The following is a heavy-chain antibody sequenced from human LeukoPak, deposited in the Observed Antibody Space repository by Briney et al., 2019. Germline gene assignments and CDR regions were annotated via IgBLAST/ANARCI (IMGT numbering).Heavy chain of an antibody. V-gene: IGHV4-59*05. CDR1: GFTVSSNY. CDR2: IYYSGST. Sequence: GSLRLSCAASGFTVSSNYMSWVRQAPGKGLEWIGSIYYSGSTYYNPSLKSRVTISVDTSKNQFSLKLSSVTAADTAVYYCARGYSSGWYKGYYFDYWGQGTLVTVSS. CDR3: ARGYSSGWYKGYYFDY. D-gene: IGHD6-19*01. J-gene: IGHJ4*02.